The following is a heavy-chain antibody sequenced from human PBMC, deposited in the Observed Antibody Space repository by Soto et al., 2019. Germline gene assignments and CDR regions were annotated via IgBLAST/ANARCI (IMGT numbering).Heavy chain of an antibody. D-gene: IGHD3-22*01. CDR1: GYTFITYG. CDR2: ISTYNGNT. Sequence: ASVKVSCKASGYTFITYGVSWVRQAPGQGLDWLGWISTYNGNTRYAERLQGRVTMTTDTTTNTAYMELRNLRSDDTAVYYCARGPTDYYDSSGYLWNPNWFDPWGQGTLVTVSS. V-gene: IGHV1-18*01. J-gene: IGHJ5*02. CDR3: ARGPTDYYDSSGYLWNPNWFDP.